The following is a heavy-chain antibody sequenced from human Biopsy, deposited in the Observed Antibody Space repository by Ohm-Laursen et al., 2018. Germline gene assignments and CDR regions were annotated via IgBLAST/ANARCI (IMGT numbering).Heavy chain of an antibody. V-gene: IGHV4-59*08. CDR1: GGSISSYY. J-gene: IGHJ3*02. CDR3: ARHGDFYYDSNIVIGALDI. D-gene: IGHD3-22*01. CDR2: IYYSGIT. Sequence: SETLSLTCAVSGGSISSYYWSWIRQPPGKGLEWIGNIYYSGITNYNPSLKSRVSISVDTSKNHFSLKLSSVTAADTAVYYCARHGDFYYDSNIVIGALDIWGQGTMVTVSS.